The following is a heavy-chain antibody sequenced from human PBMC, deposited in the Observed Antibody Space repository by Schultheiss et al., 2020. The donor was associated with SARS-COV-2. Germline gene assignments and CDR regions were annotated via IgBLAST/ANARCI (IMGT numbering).Heavy chain of an antibody. J-gene: IGHJ2*01. V-gene: IGHV4-61*08. D-gene: IGHD3-10*01. CDR3: ARVGPGSGYFDL. CDR2: IHYSVST. Sequence: SETLSLTCTVSGGSISSGGYYWTWIRQHPRKGLEWIGYIHYSVSTNYNPSLKSRVTISVDTSKNQFSLKLSSVTAADTAVYYCARVGPGSGYFDLWGRGTLVTVSS. CDR1: GGSISSGGYY.